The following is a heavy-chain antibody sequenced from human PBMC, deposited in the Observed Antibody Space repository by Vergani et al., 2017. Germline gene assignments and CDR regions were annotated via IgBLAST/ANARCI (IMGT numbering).Heavy chain of an antibody. CDR1: GESIRSGSHY. J-gene: IGHJ4*02. CDR2: IHTGGST. CDR3: ARSRPYCTSGSCPAI. V-gene: IGHV4-61*02. Sequence: QVQMQESGPGLLKPSQTLSLTCTVSGESIRSGSHYWSWIRQPAGKGPEWIGHIHTGGSTDFNPSFKSRVSISVDTSKSQFSLKLNSVTVADTAVYYCARSRPYCTSGSCPAIWGQGTLVTVSS. D-gene: IGHD2-15*01.